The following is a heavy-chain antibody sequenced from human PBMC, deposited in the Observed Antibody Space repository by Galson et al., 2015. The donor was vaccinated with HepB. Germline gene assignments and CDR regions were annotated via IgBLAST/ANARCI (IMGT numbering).Heavy chain of an antibody. J-gene: IGHJ6*02. CDR2: ISYDGTNK. V-gene: IGHV3-30*18. D-gene: IGHD3-10*01. CDR3: AKDGLYYGSGTHSNAMDV. CDR1: GFRFNTYG. Sequence: SLRLCCAASGFRFNTYGIHWVRQAPGRGLQWVAFISYDGTNKYYGDSVMGRFTISRDNSKTTVYLQMNGLRGEDTAVYYCAKDGLYYGSGTHSNAMDVWGQGTTVIVSS.